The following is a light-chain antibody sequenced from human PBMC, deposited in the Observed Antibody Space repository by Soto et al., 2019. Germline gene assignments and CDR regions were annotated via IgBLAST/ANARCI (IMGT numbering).Light chain of an antibody. V-gene: IGKV1-39*01. CDR2: GSS. Sequence: DIQMTQSPASLAASLGDRITISCRASQTISNYLNLYHQKPGEAPKILIYGSSTLQSGVPSTFSGSGSGTEFTLSISSLQPEDFGTYYCQQSYKVPFTFGPGTKVDVK. CDR3: QQSYKVPFT. CDR1: QTISNY. J-gene: IGKJ3*01.